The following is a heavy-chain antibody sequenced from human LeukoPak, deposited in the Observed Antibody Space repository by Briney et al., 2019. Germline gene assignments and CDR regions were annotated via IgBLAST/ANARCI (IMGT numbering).Heavy chain of an antibody. CDR2: ISGSGSSR. CDR1: GFTFSIYA. CDR3: AKDIAAAGDY. V-gene: IGHV3-23*01. D-gene: IGHD6-13*01. J-gene: IGHJ4*02. Sequence: GGSLRLSCAASGFTFSIYAMSWVRQAPGKGLEWVSVISGSGSSRYYADSVKGRFTISRDNSKNTVFLQMNSLRVEDTAIYYCAKDIAAAGDYWGQGTLVTVSS.